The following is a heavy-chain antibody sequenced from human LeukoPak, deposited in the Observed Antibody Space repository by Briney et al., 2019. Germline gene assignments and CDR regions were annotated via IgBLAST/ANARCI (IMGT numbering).Heavy chain of an antibody. Sequence: ASVRVSCKASGYTFTGYYMNWVRQAPGQGLEWMGRINPNTGGTNYAQNFQGSVTMTRDTSITTVYMELSRLRSDDSAVYYCARVGDGLNDGFDIWGQGTMVTVSS. D-gene: IGHD5-24*01. V-gene: IGHV1-2*06. J-gene: IGHJ3*02. CDR2: INPNTGGT. CDR1: GYTFTGYY. CDR3: ARVGDGLNDGFDI.